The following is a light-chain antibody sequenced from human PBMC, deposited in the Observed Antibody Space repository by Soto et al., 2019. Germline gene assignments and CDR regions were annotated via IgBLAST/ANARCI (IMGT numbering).Light chain of an antibody. CDR3: QTWDTIVV. Sequence: QSVLTQSPSASASLGASVKLTCTLSSGHSDYCIAWHQHQPDKGPRYLLKLNRDGSHNTGDGIPDRFSGSSSGAERSLIISSLQSDDEADYYCQTWDTIVVFGGGTKVTVL. J-gene: IGLJ2*01. CDR2: LNRDGSH. V-gene: IGLV4-69*01. CDR1: SGHSDYC.